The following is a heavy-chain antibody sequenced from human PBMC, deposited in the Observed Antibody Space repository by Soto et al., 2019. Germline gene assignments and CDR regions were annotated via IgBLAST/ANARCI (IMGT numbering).Heavy chain of an antibody. CDR2: ITGSGGST. D-gene: IGHD3-3*01. J-gene: IGHJ6*02. Sequence: EGQLLESGGGLVQPGGSLRLSCAVSGFTFSSYAMSWVRQAPGKGLEWVSGITGSGGSTYYADSVKGRFTISRDNSKNTLYLQMNSLKVEDTAVYYCAKSTSFGAVMGYMDVWCQGTTVTVSS. V-gene: IGHV3-23*01. CDR1: GFTFSSYA. CDR3: AKSTSFGAVMGYMDV.